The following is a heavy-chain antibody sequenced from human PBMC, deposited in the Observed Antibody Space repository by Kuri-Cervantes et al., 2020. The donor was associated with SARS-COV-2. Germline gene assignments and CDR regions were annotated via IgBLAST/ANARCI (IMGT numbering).Heavy chain of an antibody. V-gene: IGHV1-69*13. CDR1: GGTFSSYA. D-gene: IGHD5-12*01. Sequence: SVKVSCKASGGTFSSYAISWVRQAPGQGLEWMGGIIPIFGTANYAQKFQGRVTITADESTSTAYMELSSLRSEDTAVYYCARQGGGGYEGVYYYYGMDVWGQGTTVTVSS. CDR3: ARQGGGGYEGVYYYYGMDV. CDR2: IIPIFGTA. J-gene: IGHJ6*02.